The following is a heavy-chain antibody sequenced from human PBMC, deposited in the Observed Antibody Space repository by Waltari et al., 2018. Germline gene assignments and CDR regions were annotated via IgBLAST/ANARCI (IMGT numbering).Heavy chain of an antibody. D-gene: IGHD5-12*01. V-gene: IGHV4-39*07. CDR1: GGSISSSSYY. CDR2: IYYSGST. CDR3: ARDSGRDGYNDY. J-gene: IGHJ4*02. Sequence: QLQLQESGPGLVKPSETLSLTCTVSGGSISSSSYYWGWIRQPPGKGLEWIGSIYYSGSTYYNPSLKSRVTISVDTSKNQFSLKLSSVTAADTAVYYCARDSGRDGYNDYWGQGTLVTVSS.